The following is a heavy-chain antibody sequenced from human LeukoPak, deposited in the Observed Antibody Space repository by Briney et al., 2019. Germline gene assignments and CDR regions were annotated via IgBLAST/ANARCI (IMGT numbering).Heavy chain of an antibody. CDR3: ARVAYIVATPCY. J-gene: IGHJ4*02. CDR2: INPNSGGT. D-gene: IGHD5-12*01. Sequence: ASVKVSCKASGYTFTRYYMHWVRQAPGQGLEGMGWINPNSGGTNYAQKFQGRVTMTRDTSISTAYMELSRLRSDDTDVYDCARVAYIVATPCYRGQGTLVPVSS. V-gene: IGHV1-2*02. CDR1: GYTFTRYY.